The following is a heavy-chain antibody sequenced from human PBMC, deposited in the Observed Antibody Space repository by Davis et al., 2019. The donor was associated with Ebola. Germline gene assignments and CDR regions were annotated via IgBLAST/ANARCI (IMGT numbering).Heavy chain of an antibody. CDR1: GGSISSSSYY. Sequence: PSETLSLTCTVSGGSISSSSYYWGWIRQPPGKGLEWIGSIYYSGSTYYNPSLKSRVTISVDTSKNQFSLKLSSVTAADTAVYYCAGGVVVVTAGWFDPWGQGTLVTVSS. J-gene: IGHJ5*02. CDR3: AGGVVVVTAGWFDP. D-gene: IGHD2-21*02. CDR2: IYYSGST. V-gene: IGHV4-39*07.